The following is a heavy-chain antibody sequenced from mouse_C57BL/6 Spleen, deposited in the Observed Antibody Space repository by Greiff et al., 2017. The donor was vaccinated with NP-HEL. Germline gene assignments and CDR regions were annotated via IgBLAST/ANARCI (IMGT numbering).Heavy chain of an antibody. CDR2: INPNNGGT. V-gene: IGHV1-22*01. Sequence: VQLQQSGPELVKPGASVKMSCKASGYTFTDYNMHWVKQRHGKSLEWIGYINPNNGGTSYNQKFKGKATLTVNKSSSTAYMELRSLTSEDSAVYYCANDGYFYFDYWGQGTTLTVSS. J-gene: IGHJ2*01. D-gene: IGHD2-3*01. CDR3: ANDGYFYFDY. CDR1: GYTFTDYN.